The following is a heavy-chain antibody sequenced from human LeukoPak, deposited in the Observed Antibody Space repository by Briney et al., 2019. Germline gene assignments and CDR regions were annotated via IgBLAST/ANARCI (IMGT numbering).Heavy chain of an antibody. V-gene: IGHV1-8*01. D-gene: IGHD2-15*01. CDR1: GYTFTSYD. CDR3: AREAGGCSGGSCYRVNAFDI. J-gene: IGHJ3*02. CDR2: MNPNSGNT. Sequence: ASVKVSFKASGYTFTSYDINWVRQATGQGLEWMGWMNPNSGNTGYAQKFQGRVTMTRNTSISTAYMELSSLRSEDTDVYYCAREAGGCSGGSCYRVNAFDIWGQGTMVTVSS.